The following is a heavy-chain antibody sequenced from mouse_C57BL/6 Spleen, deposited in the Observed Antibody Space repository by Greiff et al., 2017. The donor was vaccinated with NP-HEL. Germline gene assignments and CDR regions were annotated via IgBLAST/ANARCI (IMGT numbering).Heavy chain of an antibody. D-gene: IGHD2-10*01. J-gene: IGHJ4*01. V-gene: IGHV3-6*01. CDR1: GYSITSGYY. CDR2: ISYDGSN. Sequence: EVQRVESGPGLVKPSQSLSLTCSVTGYSITSGYYWNWIRQFPGNKLEWMGYISYDGSNNYNPSLKNRISITRDTSKNQFFLKLNSVTTEDTATYYCARAYQGAMDYWGQGTSVTVSS. CDR3: ARAYQGAMDY.